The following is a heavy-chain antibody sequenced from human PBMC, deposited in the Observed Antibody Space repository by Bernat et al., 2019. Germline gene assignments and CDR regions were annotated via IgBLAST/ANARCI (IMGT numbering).Heavy chain of an antibody. CDR3: ARGDAGDY. V-gene: IGHV3-48*02. J-gene: IGHJ4*02. Sequence: EVQLVESGGGFVQPGGSLRLSCAASGFIFSDYSMKWVRQAPGKGLEWISYISISSGTIFYSDSVKGRFTISRDNAKSSLYLQMNGLGDEDTAVYYWARGDAGDYWGQGTLVTVSS. D-gene: IGHD6-13*01. CDR1: GFIFSDYS. CDR2: ISISSGTI.